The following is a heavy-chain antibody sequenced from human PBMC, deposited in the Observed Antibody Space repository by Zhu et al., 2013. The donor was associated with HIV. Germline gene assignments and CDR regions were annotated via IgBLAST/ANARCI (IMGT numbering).Heavy chain of an antibody. CDR2: IIPILGIA. V-gene: IGHV1-69*09. CDR3: ARDGRGGSSWYPRDRRYYYYGMDV. J-gene: IGHJ6*02. D-gene: IGHD6-13*01. CDR1: GGTFSSYT. Sequence: QVQLVQSGAEVKKPGSSVKVSCKASGGTFSSYTISWVRQAPGQGLEWMGRIIPILGIANYAQKFQGRVTITADKSTSTAYMELSSLRSEDTAVYYCARDGRGGSSWYPRDRRYYYYGMDVWGQGTTVTVSS.